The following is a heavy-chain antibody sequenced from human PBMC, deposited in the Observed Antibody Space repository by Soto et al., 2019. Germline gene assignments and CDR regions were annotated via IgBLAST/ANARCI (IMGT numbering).Heavy chain of an antibody. Sequence: EVQLLESGGGLIQPGGSLRLSCAASGFTFSSYAMSWVRQAPGKGLEWVSAMSGSGGSTYYADSVKGRFTISRDNSKNTLYLQMNSLRDVDTAVYYCARTRGAVAAPPAYWGQGTLVSVSS. CDR3: ARTRGAVAAPPAY. J-gene: IGHJ4*02. D-gene: IGHD6-19*01. CDR2: MSGSGGST. CDR1: GFTFSSYA. V-gene: IGHV3-23*01.